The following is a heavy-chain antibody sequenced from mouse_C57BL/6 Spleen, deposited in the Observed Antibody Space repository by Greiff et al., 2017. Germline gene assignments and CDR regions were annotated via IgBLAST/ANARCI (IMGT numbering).Heavy chain of an antibody. CDR2: ISSGSSTI. V-gene: IGHV5-17*01. D-gene: IGHD2-5*01. CDR1: GFTFSDYG. J-gene: IGHJ3*01. Sequence: EVHLVESGGGLVTPGGSLKLSCAASGFTFSDYGMHWVRQAPEKGLAWVAYISSGSSTIYYADTVKGRFTISRDNAKNTLFLQMTSLRSEDTAMYYCARGYSKGAWFAYWGQGTLVTVSA. CDR3: ARGYSKGAWFAY.